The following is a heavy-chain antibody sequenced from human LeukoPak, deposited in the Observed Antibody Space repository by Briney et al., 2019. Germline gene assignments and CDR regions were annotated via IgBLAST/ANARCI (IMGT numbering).Heavy chain of an antibody. V-gene: IGHV1-2*02. J-gene: IGHJ4*02. CDR2: INPNSGGT. CDR3: AKKGWLQFRFDY. CDR1: GYTFTGYY. Sequence: ASVKVSCKASGYTFTGYYMHWVRQAPGQGLEWMGWINPNSGGTNYAQKFQGRVTMTRDTSISTAYMELSRLRSDDTVVYYCAKKGWLQFRFDYWGQGTLVTVSS. D-gene: IGHD5-24*01.